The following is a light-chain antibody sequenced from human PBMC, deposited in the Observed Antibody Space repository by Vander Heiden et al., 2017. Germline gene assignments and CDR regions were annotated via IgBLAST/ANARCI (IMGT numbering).Light chain of an antibody. CDR1: SSGVGAYNY. CDR3: NPSEGSSAPVV. Sequence: QSAPTQPASVSGSAGRSNTISCTGTSSGVGAYNYVSGYQQQPGKGPNRNLDAVSNRPSGVSTRFLSYKTGNNASPLTIAVQAEEEADDYCNPSEGSSAPVVFGTGTKVTVL. J-gene: IGLJ2*01. CDR2: AVS. V-gene: IGLV2-14*01.